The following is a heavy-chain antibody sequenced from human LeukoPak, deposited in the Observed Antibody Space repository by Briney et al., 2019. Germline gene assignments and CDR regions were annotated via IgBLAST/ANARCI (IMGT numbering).Heavy chain of an antibody. J-gene: IGHJ4*02. D-gene: IGHD2-2*01. CDR1: GFTFSSYA. CDR3: ARDRVVVVPAANLDY. CDR2: ISYDGSNK. Sequence: PGGSLRLSCAASGFTFSSYAMHWVRQAPGKGLEWVAVISYDGSNKYYADSVKGRFTISRDNSKNTLYLQMNSLRAEDTAVYYCARDRVVVVPAANLDYWGQGTLVTVSS. V-gene: IGHV3-30-3*01.